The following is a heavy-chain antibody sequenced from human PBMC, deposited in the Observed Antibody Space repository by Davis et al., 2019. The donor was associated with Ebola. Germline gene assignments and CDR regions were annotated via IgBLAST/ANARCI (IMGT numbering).Heavy chain of an antibody. CDR2: IRSKANSYAT. J-gene: IGHJ4*02. V-gene: IGHV3-73*01. D-gene: IGHD6-13*01. Sequence: GESLKISCAASGFTFSSYSMNWVRQASGKGLEWVGRIRSKANSYATAYAASVKGRFTISRDDSKNTAYLQMNSLKTEDTAVYYCTSRYSSTNDYWGQGTLVTVSS. CDR3: TSRYSSTNDY. CDR1: GFTFSSYS.